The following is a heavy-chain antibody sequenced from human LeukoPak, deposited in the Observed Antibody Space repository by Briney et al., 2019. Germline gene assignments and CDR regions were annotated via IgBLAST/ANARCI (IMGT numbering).Heavy chain of an antibody. V-gene: IGHV1-3*01. Sequence: ASVKVSCKASGCTFTSYAMHWVRQAPGQRLEWMGWINAGNGNTKYSQKFQGRVTITRDTSASTAYMELSSLRSEDTAVYYCARTTVTTGAHAFDIWGQGTMVTVSS. CDR3: ARTTVTTGAHAFDI. CDR2: INAGNGNT. D-gene: IGHD4-17*01. J-gene: IGHJ3*02. CDR1: GCTFTSYA.